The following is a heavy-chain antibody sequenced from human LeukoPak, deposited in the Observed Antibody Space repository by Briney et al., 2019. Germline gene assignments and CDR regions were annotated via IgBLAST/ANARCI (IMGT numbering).Heavy chain of an antibody. V-gene: IGHV3-23*01. Sequence: GGSLRLSCAASGFTFSSYAMSWVRQAPGKGLEWVSAISGSGGSTYYADSVKGRFTISRDNSKNTLYLQMNSLRAEDTAVYYCAKDDFWSGYDGYGMDVRGQGTTVTVSS. J-gene: IGHJ6*02. CDR1: GFTFSSYA. CDR3: AKDDFWSGYDGYGMDV. D-gene: IGHD3-3*01. CDR2: ISGSGGST.